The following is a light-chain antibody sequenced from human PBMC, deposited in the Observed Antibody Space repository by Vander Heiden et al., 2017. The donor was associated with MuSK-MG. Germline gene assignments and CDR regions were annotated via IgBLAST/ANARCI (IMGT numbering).Light chain of an antibody. CDR3: QQYKNGHPTKLT. J-gene: IGKJ4*01. Sequence: EIVMTQSPATLSVSPGERATLSCRASQSVSSNLAWYQQKPGQAPRLLIYGASTRATGIPARFSGSGYGTEFTLTISSLQSEEFAVYYCQQYKNGHPTKLTFGGGTKVEIK. CDR1: QSVSSN. V-gene: IGKV3-15*01. CDR2: GAS.